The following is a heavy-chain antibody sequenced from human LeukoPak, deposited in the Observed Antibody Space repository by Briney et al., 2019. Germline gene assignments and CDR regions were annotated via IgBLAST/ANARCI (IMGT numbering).Heavy chain of an antibody. CDR1: GFTFSSYR. Sequence: GGSLRLSCAASGFTFSSYRMNWARQAPGKGLEWVASINHNGNVNYYVDSVKGRFTIPRDNAKNSLYLQMSSLRAEDTAVYYCARSGSYGGHFDYWGQGTLVTVSS. D-gene: IGHD1-26*01. CDR3: ARSGSYGGHFDY. V-gene: IGHV3-7*03. CDR2: INHNGNVN. J-gene: IGHJ4*02.